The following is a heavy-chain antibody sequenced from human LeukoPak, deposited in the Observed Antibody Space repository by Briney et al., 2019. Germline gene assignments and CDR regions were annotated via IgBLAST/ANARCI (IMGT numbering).Heavy chain of an antibody. J-gene: IGHJ6*03. D-gene: IGHD3-22*01. CDR2: ISYDGSNK. CDR1: EFTFSTYA. CDR3: ARDRVVVISAFYYYYYMDV. Sequence: GGSLRLSCAASEFTFSTYAMNWVRQAPGKGLEWVAVISYDGSNKYYADSVKGRFTISRDNSKNTLYLQMNSLRAEDTAVYYCARDRVVVISAFYYYYYMDVWGKGTTVTVSS. V-gene: IGHV3-30-3*01.